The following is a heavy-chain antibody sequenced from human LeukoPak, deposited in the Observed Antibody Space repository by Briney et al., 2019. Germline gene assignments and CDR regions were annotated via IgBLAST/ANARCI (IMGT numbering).Heavy chain of an antibody. Sequence: ASVKVSCKPSGYTFTSYDINWVRQAPGQGLEWMGWMNPKSGNTVYAQKFQGRVTMTRNTSISTAYMELSSQRSEDTAVYYCARGGPGAAYFDYWGQGTLVTVSS. CDR1: GYTFTSYD. CDR2: MNPKSGNT. D-gene: IGHD1-26*01. CDR3: ARGGPGAAYFDY. J-gene: IGHJ4*02. V-gene: IGHV1-8*01.